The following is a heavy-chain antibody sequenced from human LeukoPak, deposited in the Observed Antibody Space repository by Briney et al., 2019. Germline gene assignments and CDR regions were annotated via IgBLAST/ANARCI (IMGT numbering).Heavy chain of an antibody. V-gene: IGHV1-58*02. Sequence: SVKVSCKASGFTFTSSTIQWVRQARGQRLEWIGWIVVGSGNTNYAQKFQERVIITRDMSTTTVYMELGSLRSEDTAVYYCAGTPWFGELTLDYWGQGTLVTVSS. CDR1: GFTFTSST. CDR3: AGTPWFGELTLDY. J-gene: IGHJ4*02. D-gene: IGHD3-10*01. CDR2: IVVGSGNT.